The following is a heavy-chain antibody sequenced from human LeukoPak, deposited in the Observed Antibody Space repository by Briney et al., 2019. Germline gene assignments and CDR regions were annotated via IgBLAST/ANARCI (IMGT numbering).Heavy chain of an antibody. CDR1: GGSISSYY. J-gene: IGHJ6*03. Sequence: MTSETLSLTCTVSGGSISSYYWSWIRQPPGKGLEWIGYIYYSGSTNYNPSLKSRVTISVDTSKNQFSLKLSPVTAADTAVYYCARERYSGSYYERKYYMDVWGKGTTVTVSS. CDR2: IYYSGST. V-gene: IGHV4-59*01. D-gene: IGHD1-26*01. CDR3: ARERYSGSYYERKYYMDV.